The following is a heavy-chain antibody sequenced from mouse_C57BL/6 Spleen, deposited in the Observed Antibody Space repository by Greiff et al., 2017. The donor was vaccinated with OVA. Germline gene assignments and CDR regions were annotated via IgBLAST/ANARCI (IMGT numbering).Heavy chain of an antibody. J-gene: IGHJ2*01. CDR3: ARGCTVEYYFDY. CDR1: GYAFTNYL. V-gene: IGHV1-54*01. CDR2: INPGSGGT. Sequence: QVQLQQSGAELVRPGTSVKVSCKASGYAFTNYLIEWVKQRPGQGLEWIGVINPGSGGTNYNEKFKGKATLTADKSSSTAYMQLSSLTSEDSAVYFCARGCTVEYYFDYWGQGTTLTVSS. D-gene: IGHD1-1*01.